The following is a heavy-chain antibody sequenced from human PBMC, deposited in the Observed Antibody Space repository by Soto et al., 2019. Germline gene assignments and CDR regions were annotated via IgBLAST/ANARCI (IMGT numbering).Heavy chain of an antibody. D-gene: IGHD3-22*01. CDR1: GFTFSDYY. Sequence: PVGSLRLSCAASGFTFSDYYMSWIRQAPGKGLEWVSYISSSGSTIYYADSVKGRFTISRDNAKNSLYLQMNSLRAEDTAVYYCARDYYDSSGYYLNWFDPWGQGTLVTVSS. CDR2: ISSSGSTI. CDR3: ARDYYDSSGYYLNWFDP. J-gene: IGHJ5*02. V-gene: IGHV3-11*01.